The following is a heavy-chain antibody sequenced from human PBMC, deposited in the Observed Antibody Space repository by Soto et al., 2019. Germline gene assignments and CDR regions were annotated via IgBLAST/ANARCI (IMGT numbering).Heavy chain of an antibody. D-gene: IGHD3-22*01. Sequence: QVQLQESGPGLVKPSQTLSLTCTVSGGSISSGDYYWSWIRQPPGKGLEWIGYIYYSGSTYYNPSLKSRVTTAVDASANQFSLKLSSVPAADTAVYYCASESPRGFVDYWGQGTLVTVSS. CDR1: GGSISSGDYY. V-gene: IGHV4-30-4*01. CDR2: IYYSGST. CDR3: ASESPRGFVDY. J-gene: IGHJ4*02.